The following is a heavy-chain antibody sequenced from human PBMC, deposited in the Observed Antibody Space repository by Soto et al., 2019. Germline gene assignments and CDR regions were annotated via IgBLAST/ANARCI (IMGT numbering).Heavy chain of an antibody. V-gene: IGHV3-23*01. CDR2: ISSSGDST. J-gene: IGHJ4*02. Sequence: PGGSLRLSCAASGFTFNTYAMSWVRQAPGKGLEWVSGISSSGDSTYYTDSVKGRFTISRDNSKNTLYLQMDSLRAEDTAVYYCAKKPFSSGWYGVDYWGQGTLVTVSS. CDR1: GFTFNTYA. CDR3: AKKPFSSGWYGVDY. D-gene: IGHD6-13*01.